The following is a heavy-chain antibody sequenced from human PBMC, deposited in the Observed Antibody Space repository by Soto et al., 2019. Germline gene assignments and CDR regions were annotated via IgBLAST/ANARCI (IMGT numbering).Heavy chain of an antibody. J-gene: IGHJ5*02. CDR3: AKVKGGSGARGDPLDL. CDR2: INSDGITT. V-gene: IGHV3-74*03. CDR1: GLTLSNYW. Sequence: EVQLVESGGGPVQAGGSLRLSCAASGLTLSNYWMQWVRQGPGKGLVWVAHINSDGITTKYAESVKGRFTISRDDAKNMLNLQMNSLRHGDTAVYYCAKVKGGSGARGDPLDLWGQGILVTVFS. D-gene: IGHD2-15*01.